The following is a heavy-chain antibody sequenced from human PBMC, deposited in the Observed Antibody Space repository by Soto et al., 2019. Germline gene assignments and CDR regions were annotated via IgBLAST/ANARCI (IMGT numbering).Heavy chain of an antibody. V-gene: IGHV3-33*08. CDR2: IWYDGSNK. D-gene: IGHD2-21*01. CDR1: GFTFSSYA. CDR3: ARDLNVIPTPYYFDY. Sequence: GGSLRLSCAASGFTFSSYAMSWVRQAPGKGLEWVAVIWYDGSNKYYADSVKGRFTISRDNSKNTLYLQMNSLRAEDTAVYYCARDLNVIPTPYYFDYWGQGTLVTVSS. J-gene: IGHJ4*02.